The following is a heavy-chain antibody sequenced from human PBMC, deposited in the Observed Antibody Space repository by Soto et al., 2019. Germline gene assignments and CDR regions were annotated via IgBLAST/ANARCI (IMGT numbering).Heavy chain of an antibody. CDR2: IWYDGSNK. J-gene: IGHJ4*02. CDR3: AREAAMVSFDY. Sequence: GGSLRLSCAESGFTFSSYGMHWVRQAPGKGLERVAVIWYDGSNKYYADSVKGRFTISRDNSKNTLYLQMNSLRAEDTAVYYCAREAAMVSFDYWGQGTLVTVSS. D-gene: IGHD5-18*01. V-gene: IGHV3-33*01. CDR1: GFTFSSYG.